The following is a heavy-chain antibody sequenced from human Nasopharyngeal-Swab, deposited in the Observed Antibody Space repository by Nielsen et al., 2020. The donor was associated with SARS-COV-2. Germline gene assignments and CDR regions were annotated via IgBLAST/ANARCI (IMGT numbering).Heavy chain of an antibody. Sequence: GESLKISCAASGFTFSDYYMSWIRQAPGKGLEWVSYISSSGSSIYYADSVKGRFTISRDNAKNSLYLQMNSLRAEDTAVYYCATDSGYDILTGYIYYYGMDVWGQGTTVTVSS. CDR3: ATDSGYDILTGYIYYYGMDV. CDR1: GFTFSDYY. J-gene: IGHJ6*02. CDR2: ISSSGSSI. V-gene: IGHV3-11*01. D-gene: IGHD3-9*01.